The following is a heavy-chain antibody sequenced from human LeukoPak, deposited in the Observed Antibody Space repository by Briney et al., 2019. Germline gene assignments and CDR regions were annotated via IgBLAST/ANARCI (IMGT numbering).Heavy chain of an antibody. CDR3: ARSPGFDGFDI. Sequence: GRSLRLSCAASGFAFSSYAMHWVRQAPGKGLEWVSSIGSSSTYIYYADSVKGRFTISRDNAKNSLYLQMNSLRAEDTAVYYCARSPGFDGFDIWGQGTMVTVSS. V-gene: IGHV3-21*01. D-gene: IGHD3-10*01. CDR2: IGSSSTYI. CDR1: GFAFSSYA. J-gene: IGHJ3*02.